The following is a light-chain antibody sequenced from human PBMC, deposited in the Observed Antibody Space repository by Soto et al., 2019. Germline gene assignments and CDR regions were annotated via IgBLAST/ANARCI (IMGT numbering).Light chain of an antibody. CDR2: EGN. V-gene: IGLV6-57*04. CDR3: QSYHSSTVV. Sequence: NFMLTQPHSVSESPGKTVTISCTRSSGSIASNYVQWYQQRPGSVPTTVIYEGNQRPSGVPDRFSGSTDGSSNSASLTISGLHTEDEADYYCQSYHSSTVVFGGGTKLTVL. CDR1: SGSIASNY. J-gene: IGLJ2*01.